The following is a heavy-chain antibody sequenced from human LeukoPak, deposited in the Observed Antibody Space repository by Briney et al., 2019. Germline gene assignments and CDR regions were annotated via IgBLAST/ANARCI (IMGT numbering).Heavy chain of an antibody. Sequence: GGSLRLSCAASGFTFNTYSMNWGRQAPGRGLEWVSSISSWNYFIYYADSVKGRFTSSRDNAKNEVYLQMNSLRAEDTAVYYCVRDGGVDRLGVAVTDGFDPWAREPWSPSPQ. CDR3: VRDGGVDRLGVAVTDGFDP. CDR2: ISSWNYFI. J-gene: IGHJ5*02. CDR1: GFTFNTYS. D-gene: IGHD6-19*01. V-gene: IGHV3-21*01.